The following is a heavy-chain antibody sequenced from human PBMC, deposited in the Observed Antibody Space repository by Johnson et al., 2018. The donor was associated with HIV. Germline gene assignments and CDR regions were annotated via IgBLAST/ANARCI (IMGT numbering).Heavy chain of an antibody. V-gene: IGHV3-30*18. CDR2: ISFDGNLK. CDR3: AKDLTMYSSSSAAFDI. Sequence: QVQLVESGGGLVKPGGSLRLSCVASGFTFSDYYMTWVRQAPGKGLEWVAVISFDGNLKKYADSVKGRFTISRDNSKNSLYLQMNSLRTEDTALYYCAKDLTMYSSSSAAFDIWGQGTMVTVSS. D-gene: IGHD6-6*01. J-gene: IGHJ3*02. CDR1: GFTFSDYY.